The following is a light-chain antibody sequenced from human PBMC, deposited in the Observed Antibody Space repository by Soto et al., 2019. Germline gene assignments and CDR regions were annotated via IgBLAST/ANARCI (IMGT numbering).Light chain of an antibody. V-gene: IGKV3D-15*01. CDR3: QQYDKWPET. J-gene: IGKJ1*01. Sequence: EVVMTQSPATVSVSPGERATLSCRASQSVSTNLAWYQQKPGQAPRLLIYGASGRATAIPARFSGSGSGTEFTLTISSLQSEDCAIYYCQQYDKWPETCGQGTKVEIK. CDR1: QSVSTN. CDR2: GAS.